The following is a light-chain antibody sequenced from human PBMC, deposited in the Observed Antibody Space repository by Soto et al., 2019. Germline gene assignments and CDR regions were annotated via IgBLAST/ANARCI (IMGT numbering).Light chain of an antibody. CDR3: AAWDDSLNGRV. CDR2: SNN. J-gene: IGLJ1*01. V-gene: IGLV1-44*01. Sequence: QTVVTQPPSASGTPGQRVTISCSGSSSNIGSNTVNWYQQLPGTAPKLLIYSNNQRPSGVPDRFSGSKSGTLASLAISGLQSEDEADYYCAAWDDSLNGRVFGTGTKVTVL. CDR1: SSNIGSNT.